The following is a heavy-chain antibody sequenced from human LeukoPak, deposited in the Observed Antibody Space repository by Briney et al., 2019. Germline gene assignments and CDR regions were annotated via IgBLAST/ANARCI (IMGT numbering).Heavy chain of an antibody. Sequence: SETLSLTCTVSGGSISSYYWSWIRQPAGKGLEWIGRIYISGSTNYNPSLKSRVTMSVDTSKNQFSLKLSSVTSADTAVYYCARDRGTWNDDGFDYWGQGTLVTVSS. J-gene: IGHJ4*02. V-gene: IGHV4-4*07. CDR3: ARDRGTWNDDGFDY. CDR1: GGSISSYY. D-gene: IGHD1-1*01. CDR2: IYISGST.